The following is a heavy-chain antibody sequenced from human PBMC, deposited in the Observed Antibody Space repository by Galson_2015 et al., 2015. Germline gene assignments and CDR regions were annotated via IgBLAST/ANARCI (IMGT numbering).Heavy chain of an antibody. CDR3: AREGDSYSSRWYPCDY. Sequence: SVKVSCKASGYTFTSYGISRVRQAPGQGFEWMGWISGYNGNTNYAQKYQGRVTMTTDTSTSTVYMELRSQRSDDTAVYYCAREGDSYSSRWYPCDYWGQGTLVTVSS. CDR2: ISGYNGNT. D-gene: IGHD6-13*01. V-gene: IGHV1-18*01. J-gene: IGHJ4*02. CDR1: GYTFTSYG.